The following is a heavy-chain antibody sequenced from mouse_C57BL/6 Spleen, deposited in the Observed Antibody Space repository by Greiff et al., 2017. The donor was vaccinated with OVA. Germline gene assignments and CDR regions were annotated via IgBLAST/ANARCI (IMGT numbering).Heavy chain of an antibody. J-gene: IGHJ2*01. V-gene: IGHV1-80*01. CDR1: GYAFSSYW. CDR3: AREGGYDDVLYFDY. CDR2: IYPGDGDT. Sequence: QVQLQQSGAELVKPGASVKISCKASGYAFSSYWMNWVKQRPGKGLEWIGQIYPGDGDTNYNGKFKGKATLTAGKSSSTAYMQLSSLTSEDSAVYFCAREGGYDDVLYFDYWGQGTTLTVSS. D-gene: IGHD2-2*01.